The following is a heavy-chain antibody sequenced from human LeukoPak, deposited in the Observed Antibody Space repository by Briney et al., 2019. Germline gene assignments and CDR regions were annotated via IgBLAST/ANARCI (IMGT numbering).Heavy chain of an antibody. CDR3: ARELGSGTFDY. D-gene: IGHD6-19*01. CDR2: MWYDGSKE. Sequence: GGSLRLSCAASGFTFSVYGMHWVRQAPGKGLEWVAVMWYDGSKEYYADSVKGRSTISRDTSTNMLYPQMNSLRAEDTAVYYCARELGSGTFDYWGQGTLVTVSS. J-gene: IGHJ4*02. V-gene: IGHV3-33*01. CDR1: GFTFSVYG.